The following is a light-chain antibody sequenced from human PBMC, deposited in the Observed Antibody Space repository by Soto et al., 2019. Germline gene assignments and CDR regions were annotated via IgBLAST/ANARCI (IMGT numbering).Light chain of an antibody. CDR3: TSYTRSPTYV. V-gene: IGLV2-14*01. Sequence: QSVLTQAASVSGSPGQSVTISCTGTSSDVGGFNYVSWYPQHPGEAPKLVIFDVSYRPSGVSNRFSGSKSGNTASLTISGLQAEDEAEYYCTSYTRSPTYVFGTGTKLTVL. J-gene: IGLJ1*01. CDR1: SSDVGGFNY. CDR2: DVS.